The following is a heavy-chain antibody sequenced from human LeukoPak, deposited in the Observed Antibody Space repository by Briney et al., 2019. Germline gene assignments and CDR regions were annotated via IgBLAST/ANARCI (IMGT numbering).Heavy chain of an antibody. CDR2: IIPIFGTA. CDR1: GGTFSSYA. CDR3: ARADIVVVVAATHSSYYYGMDV. V-gene: IGHV1-69*13. D-gene: IGHD2-15*01. J-gene: IGHJ6*04. Sequence: ASVKVSCKASGGTFSSYAISWVRQAPGQGLEWMGGIIPIFGTANYAQKFQGRVTITADESTSTAYMGLSSLRSEDTAVYYCARADIVVVVAATHSSYYYGMDVWGKGTTVTVSS.